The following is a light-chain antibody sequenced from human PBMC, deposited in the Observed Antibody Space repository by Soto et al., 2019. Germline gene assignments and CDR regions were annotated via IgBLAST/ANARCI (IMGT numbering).Light chain of an antibody. CDR2: EVV. Sequence: QSALTQPPSASGSPGQSVTISCTGTQNDIGVYDFVSWYQHHPGKAPRLIIYEVVQRPSGVPDRFSGSKYGNTASLTVSGLQAAEEADYFCKSYAGSNTYVFGSGTKVTVL. CDR3: KSYAGSNTYV. V-gene: IGLV2-8*01. J-gene: IGLJ1*01. CDR1: QNDIGVYDF.